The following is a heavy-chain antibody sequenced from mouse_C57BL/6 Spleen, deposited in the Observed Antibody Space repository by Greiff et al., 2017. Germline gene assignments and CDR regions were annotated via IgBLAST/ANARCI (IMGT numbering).Heavy chain of an antibody. Sequence: EVQLQQSGAELVRPGASVKLSCTASGFNIKDYYMHWVKQRPEQGLEWIGRIDPEDGDTEYAPKFQGKATMTADTSSNTAYLQRSSLTSEDTAVYYCTTGGLALYFDVWGTGTTVTVSS. CDR2: IDPEDGDT. D-gene: IGHD2-2*01. CDR1: GFNIKDYY. J-gene: IGHJ1*03. V-gene: IGHV14-1*01. CDR3: TTGGLALYFDV.